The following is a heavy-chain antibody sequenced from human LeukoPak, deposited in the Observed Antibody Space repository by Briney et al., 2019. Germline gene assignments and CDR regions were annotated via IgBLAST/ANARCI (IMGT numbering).Heavy chain of an antibody. CDR1: GGSISSGGYS. CDR2: IYHSGST. Sequence: SETLSLTCAVSGGSISSGGYSWSWIRQPPGKDLEWIGYIYHSGSTYYNPSLKSRVTISVDRPNNQFSLKLSSVTAADTAVYYCARTTYDSSGSGAFDIWGQGTMVTVSS. J-gene: IGHJ3*02. V-gene: IGHV4-30-2*01. D-gene: IGHD3-22*01. CDR3: ARTTYDSSGSGAFDI.